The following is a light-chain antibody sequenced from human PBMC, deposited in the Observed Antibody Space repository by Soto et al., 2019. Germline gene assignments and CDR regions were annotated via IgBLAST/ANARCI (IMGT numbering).Light chain of an antibody. J-gene: IGKJ1*01. V-gene: IGKV3-15*01. CDR1: QSVDIN. Sequence: EIVLPQSPRTLSLSPVEIVTPSFRASQSVDINLAWYQQKPGQAPRLLIYGASTRATDMPGRFSGRGSGTEFTLTISSLQSEDFAVYYCQQYSIWRTFGQGTEVDIK. CDR3: QQYSIWRT. CDR2: GAS.